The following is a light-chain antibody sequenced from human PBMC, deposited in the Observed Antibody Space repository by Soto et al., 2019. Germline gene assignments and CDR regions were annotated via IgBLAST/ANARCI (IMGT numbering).Light chain of an antibody. V-gene: IGKV3-11*01. CDR3: PQRSNWPL. J-gene: IGKJ4*01. CDR2: DAS. CDR1: QSVSSY. Sequence: EIVLTQSPATLSLSPGERATLSCRASQSVSSYLAWYQQKPGQAPRLLIYDASNRATGIPARFSGSGSGTAFTLTISTLEPEDFAVYDCPQRSNWPLFGGGTKVEIK.